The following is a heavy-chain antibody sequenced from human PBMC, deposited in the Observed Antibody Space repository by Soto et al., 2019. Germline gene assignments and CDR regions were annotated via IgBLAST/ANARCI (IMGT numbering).Heavy chain of an antibody. J-gene: IGHJ6*01. V-gene: IGHV5-10-1*01. CDR1: GYSFTSYW. D-gene: IGHD1-26*01. Sequence: GASLKISRKGSGYSFTSYWISCLRQMPGKGLEWVVRIDPSDSYTNYSPSFQGHVTISADKSISTAYLQWSSLKASDTAMYYWARILRPLYNSYVMDGGGQGTTVTVPS. CDR2: IDPSDSYT. CDR3: ARILRPLYNSYVMDG.